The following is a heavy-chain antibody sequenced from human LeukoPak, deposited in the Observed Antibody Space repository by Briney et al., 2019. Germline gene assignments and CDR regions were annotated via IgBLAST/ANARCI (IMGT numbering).Heavy chain of an antibody. V-gene: IGHV4-59*01. D-gene: IGHD1-14*01. Sequence: SETLSVTCTVSGGSISRDYWSWIRQPPGKGVEWIGYIYYTGSTNYNPSLKSRVTISVDTSKNQFSLKLSSVTAADTAVYYCARLFRIDLYYFDYWGQGTLVTVSP. CDR2: IYYTGST. J-gene: IGHJ4*02. CDR1: GGSISRDY. CDR3: ARLFRIDLYYFDY.